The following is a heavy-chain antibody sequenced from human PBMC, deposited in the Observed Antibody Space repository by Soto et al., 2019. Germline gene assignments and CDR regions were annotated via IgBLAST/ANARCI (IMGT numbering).Heavy chain of an antibody. CDR3: SRGGHFDY. CDR1: GFTFSSYW. Sequence: PGGSLRLACAASGFTFSSYWMSWVRQAPGEGLEWVANIKQDGSEKYYVDSVKGRFTISRDNAKNSLYLQMNSLRPEDTAVYYCSRGGHFDYWRPGTLVTVFS. J-gene: IGHJ4*02. CDR2: IKQDGSEK. V-gene: IGHV3-7*01.